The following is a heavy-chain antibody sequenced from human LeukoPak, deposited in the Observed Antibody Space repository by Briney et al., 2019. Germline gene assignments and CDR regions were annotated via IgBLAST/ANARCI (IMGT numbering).Heavy chain of an antibody. CDR1: GFTFSNYW. V-gene: IGHV3-7*04. CDR3: AKEYYDFWSGYYRGCYFDY. J-gene: IGHJ4*02. Sequence: QPGGSLRLSCRASGFTFSNYWMTWVRQAPGKGLEWVANLKEDGGEENFVDSVKGRFTISRDNAKNSLYLQMNSLRAEDTAVYYCAKEYYDFWSGYYRGCYFDYWGQGTLVTVSS. CDR2: LKEDGGEE. D-gene: IGHD3-3*01.